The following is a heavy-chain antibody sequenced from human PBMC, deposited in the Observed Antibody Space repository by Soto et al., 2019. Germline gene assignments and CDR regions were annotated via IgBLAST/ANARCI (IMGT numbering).Heavy chain of an antibody. CDR2: ISSSDAK. D-gene: IGHD3-16*01. V-gene: IGHV2-26*01. CDR3: ARMLGYAYDY. CDR1: GFSLSHPKTS. J-gene: IGHJ4*02. Sequence: QVTLKETCPVLVKPTGTLTLTCTVSGFSLSHPKTSVGWIRQPQGKALEWLAHISSSDAKSSNTALRNRLTIAQDASKSLVALTLTNMDPVDTATYYCARMLGYAYDYWGQGTLVTVSS.